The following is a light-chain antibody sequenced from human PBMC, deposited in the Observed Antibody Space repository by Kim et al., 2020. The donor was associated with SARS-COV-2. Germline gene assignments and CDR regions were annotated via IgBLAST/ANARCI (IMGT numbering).Light chain of an antibody. CDR3: QQYSSPPAT. Sequence: SAGERATLSCRASQSVSSNYFAWYRQKPGPAPRLLIYGASSRATGIPDRFSGSGSGTDFTLTITRLEPEDFAVYYCQQYSSPPATFGQGTKVDIK. CDR1: QSVSSNY. CDR2: GAS. V-gene: IGKV3-20*01. J-gene: IGKJ1*01.